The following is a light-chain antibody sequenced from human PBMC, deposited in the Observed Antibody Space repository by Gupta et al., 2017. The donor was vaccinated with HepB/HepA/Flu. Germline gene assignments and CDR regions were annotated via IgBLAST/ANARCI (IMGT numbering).Light chain of an antibody. CDR1: QSITTF. J-gene: IGKJ5*01. V-gene: IGKV1-39*01. CDR2: GAS. Sequence: DIQMTQSPSSLSASLGDRVTITCQASQSITTFLVWYQQKPGKAPKLLIYGASSLQSGVTSRFSGSGSGTDFTLTISRRQPEDFATYYCQQTDSTPITFGQGTRLESK. CDR3: QQTDSTPIT.